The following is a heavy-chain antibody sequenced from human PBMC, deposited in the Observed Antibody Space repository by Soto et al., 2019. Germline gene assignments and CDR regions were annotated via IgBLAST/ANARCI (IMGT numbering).Heavy chain of an antibody. CDR3: ARGLGYGWWYY. J-gene: IGHJ4*02. CDR2: INHSGST. CDR1: GGSFSGYY. V-gene: IGHV4-34*01. Sequence: QVQLQQWGAGLLKPSETLSLTCAVYGGSFSGYYWSWIRQPPGKGLEWIGEINHSGSTNYNPSLKSRVTISVDTSKNQFSLKLSSVTAADTAVYYCARGLGYGWWYYWGQGTLVTVSS. D-gene: IGHD2-8*02.